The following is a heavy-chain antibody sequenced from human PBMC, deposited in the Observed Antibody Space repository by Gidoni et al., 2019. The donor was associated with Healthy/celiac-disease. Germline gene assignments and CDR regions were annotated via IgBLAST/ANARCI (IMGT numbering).Heavy chain of an antibody. V-gene: IGHV4-61*02. CDR2: IYTSGST. CDR1: GGSISSGSYY. CDR3: ARERRSFDY. Sequence: QVQLQESGPGLVKPSQTLSLTCTVSGGSISSGSYYWSWIRPPAGKGLEWIGRIYTSGSTNYNPSLKSRVTISVDTSKNQFSLKLSSVTAADTAVYYCARERRSFDYWGQGTLVTVSS. J-gene: IGHJ4*02.